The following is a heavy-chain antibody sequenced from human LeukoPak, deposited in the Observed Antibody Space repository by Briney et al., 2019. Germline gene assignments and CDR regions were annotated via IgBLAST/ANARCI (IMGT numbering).Heavy chain of an antibody. CDR3: ARPYYYDSRIDP. CDR2: MYYSGST. Sequence: SETLSLTCTVSGGSISSGDYYWSWIRQPPGKGLEWIAYMYYSGSTYYNPSLKGRVTMSADMSKNQLSLKLSSVTAADTAVYYCARPYYYDSRIDPWGQGILVTVSS. V-gene: IGHV4-30-4*01. D-gene: IGHD3-22*01. CDR1: GGSISSGDYY. J-gene: IGHJ5*02.